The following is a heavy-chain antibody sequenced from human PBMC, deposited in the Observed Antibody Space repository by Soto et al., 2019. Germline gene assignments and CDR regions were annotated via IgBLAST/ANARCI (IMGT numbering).Heavy chain of an antibody. V-gene: IGHV3-30-3*01. CDR3: ARDRDYGSGTRGDAFDI. D-gene: IGHD3-10*01. CDR2: ISYDGSNK. Sequence: QVQLVESGGGVVQPGRSLRLSCAASGFTFSSYAMHWVRQAPGKGLEWVAVISYDGSNKYYADSVKGRFTISRDNSKNTLYLQMNSLRAEDTAVYYCARDRDYGSGTRGDAFDIWGQGTMVTVSS. CDR1: GFTFSSYA. J-gene: IGHJ3*02.